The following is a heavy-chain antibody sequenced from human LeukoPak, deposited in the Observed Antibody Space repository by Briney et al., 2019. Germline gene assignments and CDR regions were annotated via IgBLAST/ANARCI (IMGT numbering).Heavy chain of an antibody. CDR1: GFTFNNAW. D-gene: IGHD4-17*01. V-gene: IGHV3-15*01. J-gene: IGHJ5*02. Sequence: GGSLRLSCAASGFTFNNAWMSWVRQAPGKGLEWVGRIKSKTDGETTDYAAPVKGRFTISRDDSKNTLYLQMNSLKTEDTAVYYCTTDVGHGTWGQGILVTVSS. CDR3: TTDVGHGT. CDR2: IKSKTDGETT.